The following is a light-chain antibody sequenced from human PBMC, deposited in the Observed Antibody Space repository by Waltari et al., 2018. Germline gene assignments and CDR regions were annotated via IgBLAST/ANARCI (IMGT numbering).Light chain of an antibody. CDR3: ALYLGSGIWV. Sequence: QPVVTQEPSFSVSPGGTVPLTCALSTDSVSTISFPSWYQQTPGQTPRTLFFNTNSRSSGVPYRFSGSILGNKAALSITGAQAEDEGDYYCALYLGSGIWVFGGGTKLTVL. CDR2: NTN. V-gene: IGLV8-61*01. J-gene: IGLJ3*02. CDR1: TDSVSTISF.